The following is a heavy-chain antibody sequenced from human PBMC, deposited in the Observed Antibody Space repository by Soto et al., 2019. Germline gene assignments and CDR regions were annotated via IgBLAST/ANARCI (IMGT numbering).Heavy chain of an antibody. CDR2: ISSSSSTI. J-gene: IGHJ5*02. D-gene: IGHD6-13*01. CDR3: ARLGIAAAGPIWFDP. V-gene: IGHV3-48*01. Sequence: EVQLVESGGGLVQPGGSLRLSCAASGFTFSSYSMNWVRQAPGKGLEWVSYISSSSSTIYYADSVKGRFTISRDNAKNSLYLQMTSLRAEDTAVYYCARLGIAAAGPIWFDPWGQGTLITVSS. CDR1: GFTFSSYS.